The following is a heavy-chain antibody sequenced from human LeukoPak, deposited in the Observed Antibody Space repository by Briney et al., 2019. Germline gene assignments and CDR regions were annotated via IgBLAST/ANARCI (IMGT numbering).Heavy chain of an antibody. CDR1: GVSFSGYY. J-gene: IGHJ6*02. CDR2: INHSRST. V-gene: IGHV4-34*01. CDR3: ARVAVYCSGGSCYNYYYYGMDV. D-gene: IGHD2-15*01. Sequence: KPSETLSLTCAVSGVSFSGYYWSWIRQPPGKGLEWIGGINHSRSTNSNPSLKSRVTISVDTSKNQFSLKLSSVTAADTAVYYCARVAVYCSGGSCYNYYYYGMDVWGQGTTVTVSS.